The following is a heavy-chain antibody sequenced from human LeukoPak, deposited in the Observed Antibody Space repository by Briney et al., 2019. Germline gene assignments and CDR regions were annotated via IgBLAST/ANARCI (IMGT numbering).Heavy chain of an antibody. CDR3: VKEIRTYFDY. J-gene: IGHJ4*02. D-gene: IGHD3/OR15-3a*01. CDR2: ISGRGVST. Sequence: GGSLRLSCAASGFTFSNYGMSWVRQAPGKGLEWVSAISGRGVSTYYADSVKGRFTISRDNSKNTLYLQMNSLRAEDTAVYYCVKEIRTYFDYWGQGTLVTVSS. V-gene: IGHV3-23*01. CDR1: GFTFSNYG.